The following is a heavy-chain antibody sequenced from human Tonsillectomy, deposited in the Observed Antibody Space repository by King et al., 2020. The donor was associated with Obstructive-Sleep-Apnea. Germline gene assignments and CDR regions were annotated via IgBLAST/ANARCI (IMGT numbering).Heavy chain of an antibody. CDR1: GFTFSSYS. D-gene: IGHD2-2*01. V-gene: IGHV3-21*01. J-gene: IGHJ5*02. CDR3: ARGGVVVVPAALDP. CDR2: ISSSSSYI. Sequence: VQLVESGGGLVKPGGSLRLSCAASGFTFSSYSMNWVRQAPGKGLEWVSSISSSSSYIYYADSVKGRFTISRDNAKNSLYLQMNGLRAEDTAVYYCARGGVVVVPAALDPWGQGTLVTVSS.